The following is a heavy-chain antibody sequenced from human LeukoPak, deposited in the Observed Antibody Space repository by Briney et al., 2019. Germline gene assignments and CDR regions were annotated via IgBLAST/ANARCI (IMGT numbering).Heavy chain of an antibody. V-gene: IGHV4-4*02. CDR1: GGSISSSNW. CDR3: ARLPDEGSGWGYYYYYYGMDV. D-gene: IGHD6-19*01. J-gene: IGHJ6*02. CDR2: IYHSGST. Sequence: SETLSLTCAVSGGSISSSNWGRWVRQPPGKGLEWIGEIYHSGSTNYNPSLKSRVTISVDTSKNQFSLKLSSVTAADTAVYYCARLPDEGSGWGYYYYYYGMDVWGQGTTVTVSS.